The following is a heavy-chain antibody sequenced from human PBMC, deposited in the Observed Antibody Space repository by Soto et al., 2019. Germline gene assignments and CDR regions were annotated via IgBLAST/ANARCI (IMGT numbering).Heavy chain of an antibody. CDR3: TRDCSGSNCYGVAGF. CDR1: GFTLSSYW. V-gene: IGHV3-7*01. Sequence: GGSLRLSCAASGFTLSSYWMSWVRQAPGKGLEWVANIKQDGSEKNYVDSVKGRFTISRDNAKNSLYLQMNGLRAEDTAMYYCTRDCSGSNCYGVAGFWGQGTLVTVSS. CDR2: IKQDGSEK. D-gene: IGHD2-2*01. J-gene: IGHJ4*02.